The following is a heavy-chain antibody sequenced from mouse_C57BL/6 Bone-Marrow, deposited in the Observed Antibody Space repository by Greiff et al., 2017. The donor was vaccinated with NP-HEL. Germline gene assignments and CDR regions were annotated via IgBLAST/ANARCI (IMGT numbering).Heavy chain of an antibody. Sequence: VQLQQPGAELVRPGSSVKLSCKASGYTFTSYWMHWVKQRPIQGLEWIGNIDPSDSETHYNQKFKEKATLTVDKSSSTAYMQLSSLTSEASAVYYCARGRGLLRSYFDYWGQGTTLTVSS. CDR2: IDPSDSET. J-gene: IGHJ2*01. D-gene: IGHD1-1*01. CDR1: GYTFTSYW. CDR3: ARGRGLLRSYFDY. V-gene: IGHV1-52*01.